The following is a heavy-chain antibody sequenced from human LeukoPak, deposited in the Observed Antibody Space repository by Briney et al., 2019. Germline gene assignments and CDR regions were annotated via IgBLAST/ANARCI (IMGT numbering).Heavy chain of an antibody. CDR2: IYYSGST. J-gene: IGHJ6*03. V-gene: IGHV4-59*01. CDR3: ARVAAAGTFYYYYYMDG. Sequence: SETLSLTCTVSGGSISSYYWSWIRQPPGKGLEWIGYIYYSGSTNYNPSLKSRVTISVDTSKNQFSLKLSSVTAADTAVYYCARVAAAGTFYYYYYMDGWGKGTTGTVS. D-gene: IGHD6-13*01. CDR1: GGSISSYY.